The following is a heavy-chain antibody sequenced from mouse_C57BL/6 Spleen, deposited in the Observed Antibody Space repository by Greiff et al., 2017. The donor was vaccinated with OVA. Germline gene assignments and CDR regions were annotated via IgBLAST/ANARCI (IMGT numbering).Heavy chain of an antibody. CDR1: GYTFTSYW. CDR2: IHPNSGST. D-gene: IGHD2-5*01. CDR3: ARSEGNINSAWFAY. Sequence: QVQLQQPGAELVKPGASVKLSCKASGYTFTSYWMHWVKQRPGQGLEWIGMIHPNSGSTNYNEKFKSKATLTVDKSSSTAYMQLSSLTSEDSAVYYCARSEGNINSAWFAYWGQGTLVTVSA. V-gene: IGHV1-64*01. J-gene: IGHJ3*01.